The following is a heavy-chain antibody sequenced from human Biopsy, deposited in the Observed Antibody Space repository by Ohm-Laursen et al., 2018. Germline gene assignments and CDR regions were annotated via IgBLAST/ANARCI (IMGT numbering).Heavy chain of an antibody. CDR2: IYSSGGT. CDR1: GGSLSLSY. CDR3: ARRPYTRDNWFDP. V-gene: IGHV4-4*08. Sequence: SDTLSLTWNVSGGSLSLSYWSWIRQPPGKGLEWIGYIYSSGGTDYNPSLKSRVTISLDTSKNQFSLTLTSVTVADTAIYYCARRPYTRDNWFDPWGQGTLVTVSS. D-gene: IGHD2-2*01. J-gene: IGHJ5*02.